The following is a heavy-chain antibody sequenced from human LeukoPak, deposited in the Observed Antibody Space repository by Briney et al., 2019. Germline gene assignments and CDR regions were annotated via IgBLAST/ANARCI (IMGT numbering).Heavy chain of an antibody. CDR2: ISSSGSTI. CDR1: GFTFSSYE. CDR3: AREQWLVKLGSGGFDY. Sequence: PGGSLRLSCAASGFTFSSYEMNWVRQAPGKGLEWVSYISSSGSTIYYADSVKGRFTISRDNAKNSLYLQMNSLRAEDTAVYYCAREQWLVKLGSGGFDYWGQGTLVTVSS. V-gene: IGHV3-48*03. J-gene: IGHJ4*02. D-gene: IGHD6-19*01.